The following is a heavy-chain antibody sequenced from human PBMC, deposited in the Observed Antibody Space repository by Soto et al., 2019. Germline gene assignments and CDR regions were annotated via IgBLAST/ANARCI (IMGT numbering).Heavy chain of an antibody. D-gene: IGHD6-19*01. CDR3: AKGVQWLARITKACGPFDY. CDR2: ISYDGSNK. V-gene: IGHV3-30*18. CDR1: GFTFSSYG. Sequence: QVQLVESGGGVVQPGRSLRLSCAASGFTFSSYGMHWVRQAPGKGLEWVAVISYDGSNKYYADSVKGRFTISRDNSKNTLYLQMNSLRAEDTAVYYCAKGVQWLARITKACGPFDYWGQGTLVTVSS. J-gene: IGHJ4*02.